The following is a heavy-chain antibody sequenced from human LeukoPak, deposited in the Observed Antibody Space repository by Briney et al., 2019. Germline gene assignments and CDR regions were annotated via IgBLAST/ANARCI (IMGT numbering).Heavy chain of an antibody. Sequence: SKTLSLTCTVSGGSISSYYWSWIRQPPGKGLEWIGYIYYSGSTNYNPPLKSRVTISVDTSKNQFSLKLSSVTAADTAVYYCARVPRGGYSYSNWFDPWGQGTLVTVSS. CDR3: ARVPRGGYSYSNWFDP. D-gene: IGHD5-18*01. CDR2: IYYSGST. V-gene: IGHV4-59*01. CDR1: GGSISSYY. J-gene: IGHJ5*02.